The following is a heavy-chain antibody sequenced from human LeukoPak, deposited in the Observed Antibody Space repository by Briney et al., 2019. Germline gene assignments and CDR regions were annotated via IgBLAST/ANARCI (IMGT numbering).Heavy chain of an antibody. D-gene: IGHD6-6*01. CDR3: ARRGGSSSRRSPVDY. CDR1: GFTFSSYW. CDR2: IKEDGSQK. Sequence: GGSLRLSCAASGFTFSSYWMTWVRQAPGKRPEWVANIKEDGSQKYYVDSVRGRFTISRDNAKNSLFLQMNSLRAEDTAVYYCARRGGSSSRRSPVDYWGQGTLVTVSS. V-gene: IGHV3-7*01. J-gene: IGHJ4*02.